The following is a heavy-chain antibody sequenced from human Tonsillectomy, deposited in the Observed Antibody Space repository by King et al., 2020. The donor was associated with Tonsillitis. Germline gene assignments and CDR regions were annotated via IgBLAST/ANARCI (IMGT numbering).Heavy chain of an antibody. CDR2: ISYDGSNK. CDR3: AKESPGS. Sequence: QLVQSGGGVVQPGRSLRLSCAASGFTFSSYGMHWVRQAPGKGLEWVAVISYDGSNKYYADSVKGRFTISRDNSKNTLYLQMNSLRAEDTDVYYCAKESPGSWGQGPLVTVSS. CDR1: GFTFSSYG. V-gene: IGHV3-30*18. J-gene: IGHJ4*02. D-gene: IGHD2-15*01.